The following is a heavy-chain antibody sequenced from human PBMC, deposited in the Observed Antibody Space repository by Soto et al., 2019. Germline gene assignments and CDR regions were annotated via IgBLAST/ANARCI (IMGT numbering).Heavy chain of an antibody. CDR1: GFTFSSYA. CDR2: ISYDGSNK. D-gene: IGHD6-19*01. V-gene: IGHV3-30*04. J-gene: IGHJ5*02. Sequence: QVQLVESGGGVVQPGRSLRLSCAASGFTFSSYAMHWVRQAPGKGLEWVAVISYDGSNKYYADSVKGRFTISRDNSKNTLYMQMNSLRAEDTAVYYCAKDRGSGWYGQLANWFDPWGQGTLVTVSS. CDR3: AKDRGSGWYGQLANWFDP.